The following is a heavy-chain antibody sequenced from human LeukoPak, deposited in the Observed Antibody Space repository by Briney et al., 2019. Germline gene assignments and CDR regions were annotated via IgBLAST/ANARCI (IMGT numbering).Heavy chain of an antibody. CDR1: GFTFDDYA. V-gene: IGHV3-9*03. Sequence: GRSLRLSCAASGFTFDDYAMHWVRHAPGKGLEWVSGISWNSGSIGYADSVKGRFTISRDNAKNSLYLQMNSLRAEDMALYYCAKGDGYSYGPNAFDIWGQGTMVTVSS. CDR3: AKGDGYSYGPNAFDI. D-gene: IGHD5-18*01. J-gene: IGHJ3*02. CDR2: ISWNSGSI.